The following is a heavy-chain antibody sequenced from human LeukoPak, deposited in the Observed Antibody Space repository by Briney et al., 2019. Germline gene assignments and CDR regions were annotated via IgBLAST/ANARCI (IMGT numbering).Heavy chain of an antibody. Sequence: SETLSLTCSVSGYSIRGGYYWGWIRQPPGKGLEWIGSAYDSVTIYYNPSLKSRVTISIDTSKNQVSLKLSSVTAADTAVYCCARSDDSTGYLVPQIDYWGQGTLVTVSS. CDR1: GYSIRGGYY. J-gene: IGHJ4*02. D-gene: IGHD3-22*01. CDR3: ARSDDSTGYLVPQIDY. V-gene: IGHV4-38-2*02. CDR2: AYDSVTI.